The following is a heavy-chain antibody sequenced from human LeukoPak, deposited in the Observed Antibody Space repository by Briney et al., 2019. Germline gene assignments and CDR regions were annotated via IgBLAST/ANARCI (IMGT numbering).Heavy chain of an antibody. CDR2: ISSSSSYI. J-gene: IGHJ4*02. Sequence: GGSLRLSCAASGFTFSSYSMNWVRQAPGKGLEWVSSISSSSSYIYYADSVKGRFTISRDNAKNSLYLQMNSLRAEDTAVYCCARDKAAVAGPIDYWGQGTLVTVSS. V-gene: IGHV3-21*01. CDR3: ARDKAAVAGPIDY. D-gene: IGHD6-19*01. CDR1: GFTFSSYS.